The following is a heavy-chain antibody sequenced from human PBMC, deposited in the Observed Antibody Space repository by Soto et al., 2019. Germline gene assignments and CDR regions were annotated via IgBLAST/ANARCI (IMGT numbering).Heavy chain of an antibody. J-gene: IGHJ6*02. CDR3: AAPAPADYYYYGMVV. CDR1: GYSISSGYY. CDR2: IYHSGST. V-gene: IGHV4-38-2*01. D-gene: IGHD2-2*01. Sequence: SETLSLTCAVSGYSISSGYYWGWIRQPPGKGLEWIGSIYHSGSTYYNPSLKSRVTISVDTSKNQFSLKLSSVTAADTAVYYCAAPAPADYYYYGMVVWCQETTVAVFS.